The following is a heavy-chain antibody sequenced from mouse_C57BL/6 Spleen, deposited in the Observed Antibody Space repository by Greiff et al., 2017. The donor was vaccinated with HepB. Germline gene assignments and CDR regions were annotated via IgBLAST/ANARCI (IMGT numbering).Heavy chain of an antibody. D-gene: IGHD1-1*01. J-gene: IGHJ3*01. CDR2: ISSGSSTI. CDR1: GFTFSDYG. CDR3: ARDYGSSFPWFAY. V-gene: IGHV5-17*01. Sequence: EVMLVESGGGLVKPGGSLKLSCAASGFTFSDYGMHWVRQAPEKGLEWVAYISSGSSTIYYADTVKGRFTISRDNAKNTLFLQMTSLRSEDTAMYYCARDYGSSFPWFAYWGQGTLVTVSA.